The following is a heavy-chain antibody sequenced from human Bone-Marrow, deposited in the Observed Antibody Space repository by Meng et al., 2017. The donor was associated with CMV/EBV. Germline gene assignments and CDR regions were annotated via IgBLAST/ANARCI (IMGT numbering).Heavy chain of an antibody. Sequence: GGSLRLSCAASGFTFSTYEMTWVRQAPGKGLEWVSYISSSGSTIYYANSVKGRFTISRDNAKNSLYLQMNSLRAEDTAVYYCARELGGGFWSGYFDYWGQGTLVTVSS. D-gene: IGHD3-3*01. CDR1: GFTFSTYE. CDR2: ISSSGSTI. J-gene: IGHJ4*02. CDR3: ARELGGGFWSGYFDY. V-gene: IGHV3-48*03.